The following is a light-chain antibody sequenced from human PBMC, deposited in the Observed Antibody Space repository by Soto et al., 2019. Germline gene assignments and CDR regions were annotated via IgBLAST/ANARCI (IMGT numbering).Light chain of an antibody. V-gene: IGLV1-51*01. J-gene: IGLJ2*01. CDR3: GTWDSSLSVGGVV. CDR2: DNN. CDR1: SSNIGNNY. Sequence: SVLTQPPSVSAAPGQKVTISCSGSSSNIGNNYVSWYQQLPGTAPKLLIYDNNKRPSGIPDRFSGSKSGTSATLGITGLQTGDEADYYCGTWDSSLSVGGVVFGGGTKLTVL.